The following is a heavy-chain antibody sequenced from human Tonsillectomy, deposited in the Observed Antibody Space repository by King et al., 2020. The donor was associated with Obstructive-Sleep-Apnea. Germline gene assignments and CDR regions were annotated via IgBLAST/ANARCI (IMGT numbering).Heavy chain of an antibody. CDR1: GFTFSSYV. D-gene: IGHD6-6*01. CDR3: ARSYKYSSLIWDYYGMDV. J-gene: IGHJ6*04. Sequence: VQLVESGGGVVQPGRSLRLSCAASGFTFSSYVMHWVRQAPGKGLEWVAVISYDGSNKYYADSVKGRFTISRDNSKNTLYLQMNSLRAEDTAVYYCARSYKYSSLIWDYYGMDVWGKGTTVTVSS. V-gene: IGHV3-30*04. CDR2: ISYDGSNK.